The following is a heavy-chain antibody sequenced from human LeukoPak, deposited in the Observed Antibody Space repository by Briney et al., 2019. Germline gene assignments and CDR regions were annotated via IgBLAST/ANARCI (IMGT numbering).Heavy chain of an antibody. CDR3: ARGSSGTEGFDP. CDR2: IYNGNT. D-gene: IGHD1-26*01. J-gene: IGHJ5*02. V-gene: IGHV1-18*01. Sequence: GASVKVSCKASGYSFTKFGISWVRQAPGRGLEWVGWIYNGNTKYAQSLQGRVTMTTDTSTSTAYMELRSLISDDTAVYYCARGSSGTEGFDPWGQGTLVTASS. CDR1: GYSFTKFG.